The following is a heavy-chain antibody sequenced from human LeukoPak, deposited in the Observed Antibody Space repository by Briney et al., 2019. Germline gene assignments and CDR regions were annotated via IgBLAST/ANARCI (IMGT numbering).Heavy chain of an antibody. CDR1: GYTYTDYY. J-gene: IGHJ4*02. CDR3: ARDVDSGSSLDH. Sequence: ASVKASCKTSGYTYTDYYFHWVRQAPGHGLEWMGWINPSRGAANYAQQFQGTVTMNRDTSLSTAYMELTRLISDDTAVYYCARDVDSGSSLDHWGQGTLVTVSS. D-gene: IGHD1-26*01. V-gene: IGHV1-2*02. CDR2: INPSRGAA.